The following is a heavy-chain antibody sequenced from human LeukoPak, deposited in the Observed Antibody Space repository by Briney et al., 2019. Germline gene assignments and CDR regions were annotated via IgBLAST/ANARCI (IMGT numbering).Heavy chain of an antibody. V-gene: IGHV4-4*02. J-gene: IGHJ3*02. CDR2: IYHSGST. Sequence: SETLSLTCAVSGGSISSSNWWSWVRQPPGKGLEWIGEIYHSGSTNYNPSLKSRVTISVDKSKNQFPLKLSSVIAADTAVYYCARRGWAEVGTRDDALDIWGQGTMVTVSS. D-gene: IGHD1-26*01. CDR3: ARRGWAEVGTRDDALDI. CDR1: GGSISSSNW.